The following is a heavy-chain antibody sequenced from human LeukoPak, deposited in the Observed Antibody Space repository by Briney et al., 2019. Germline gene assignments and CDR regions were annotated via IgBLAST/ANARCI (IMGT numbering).Heavy chain of an antibody. J-gene: IGHJ6*03. Sequence: SQTLSLTCAISGDSVSSNSAAWNWIRRSPSRGLEWLGRTYYRSKWYNDYAVSVKSRITINPDTSKNQFSLQLNSVTPEDTAVYYCAKYDYGAQNSGMDVWGKGTTVTVSS. CDR1: GDSVSSNSAA. D-gene: IGHD4-17*01. CDR2: TYYRSKWYN. V-gene: IGHV6-1*01. CDR3: AKYDYGAQNSGMDV.